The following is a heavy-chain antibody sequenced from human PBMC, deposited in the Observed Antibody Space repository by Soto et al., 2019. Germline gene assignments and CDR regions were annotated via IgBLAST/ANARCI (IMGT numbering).Heavy chain of an antibody. V-gene: IGHV1-46*01. Sequence: ASVKVSCKASGYTFTSYYMHWVRQAPGQGLEWMGIINPSGGSTSYAQKFQGRVTMTRDTSTSTVYMELSSLRSEDTAVYYCARMLTGWAPYDAFDRWGQGIMVTVSS. J-gene: IGHJ3*02. CDR3: ARMLTGWAPYDAFDR. D-gene: IGHD3-9*01. CDR1: GYTFTSYY. CDR2: INPSGGST.